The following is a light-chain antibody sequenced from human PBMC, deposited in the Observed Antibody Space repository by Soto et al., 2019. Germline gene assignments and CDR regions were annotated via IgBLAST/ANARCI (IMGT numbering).Light chain of an antibody. J-gene: IGKJ5*01. CDR1: QGISRT. CDR3: QQYNSWPPIT. CDR2: GAS. Sequence: EIVMTQSPATLSVSPGETATLSCRASQGISRTLAWYQLKPGQAPRLLFYGASTRATGVPARFSGSGSGTEFTLTISSLQSEDFAVYYCQQYNSWPPITFGQGTRLEIK. V-gene: IGKV3-15*01.